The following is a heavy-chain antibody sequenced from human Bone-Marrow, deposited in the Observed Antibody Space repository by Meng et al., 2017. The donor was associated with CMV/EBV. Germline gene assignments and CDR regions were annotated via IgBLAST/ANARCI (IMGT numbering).Heavy chain of an antibody. CDR1: GGSFSGYY. CDR2: INHSGST. V-gene: IGHV4-34*01. J-gene: IGHJ4*02. Sequence: SETLSLTCAVYGGSFSGYYWSWIRQPPGKGLEWIGEINHSGSTNYNPSLKSRVTISVDTSKNQFSLKLSSVTAADTAVYYCARRTTLFDYWGQGPLVTGSS. CDR3: ARRTTLFDY. D-gene: IGHD1-14*01.